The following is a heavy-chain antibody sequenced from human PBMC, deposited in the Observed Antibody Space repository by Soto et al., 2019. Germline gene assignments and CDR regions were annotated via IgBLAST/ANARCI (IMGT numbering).Heavy chain of an antibody. Sequence: SETLSLTCTVSGASISSGGNYWSWIRQHPGKGLEWIGYIYYSGSTYYNPSLKSRVTISVDTSKNQFSLKLSSVTAADTAVYYCVGTYCGGNCYSIYAFDIWGQGTMVT. CDR3: VGTYCGGNCYSIYAFDI. CDR2: IYYSGST. V-gene: IGHV4-31*08. CDR1: GASISSGGNY. D-gene: IGHD2-21*02. J-gene: IGHJ3*02.